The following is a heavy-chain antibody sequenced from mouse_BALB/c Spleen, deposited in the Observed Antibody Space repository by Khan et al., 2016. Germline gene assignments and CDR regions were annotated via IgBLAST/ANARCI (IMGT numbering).Heavy chain of an antibody. CDR3: ASYSVYYFDY. V-gene: IGHV3-8*02. Sequence: EVQLQESGPSLVKPSQTLSLTCSVTGYSITSGFWNWIRKFPGNKLEYMGYINYSGSTFYNQSLKSRISITRDTSKNQYYLHMNSVTSEDTATYYCASYSVYYFDYWGQGTTLTVSS. J-gene: IGHJ2*01. D-gene: IGHD6-1*01. CDR1: GYSITSGF. CDR2: INYSGST.